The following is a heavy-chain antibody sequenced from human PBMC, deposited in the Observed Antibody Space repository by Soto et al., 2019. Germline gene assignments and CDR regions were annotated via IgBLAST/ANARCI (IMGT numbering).Heavy chain of an antibody. CDR1: GGSFTSYI. D-gene: IGHD2-21*01. Sequence: QVQLVQSGAEVKKPGSSEKVSCEASGGSFTSYIFTWVRQAPGQGLEWMGRIIPIQGTANYALKFQDRVTIAAHKSTTTAYMEMRSLKPHDTALYYWPKSLVFVDHAHMDVWCKGTTFTFSS. CDR3: PKSLVFVDHAHMDV. CDR2: IIPIQGTA. V-gene: IGHV1-69*08. J-gene: IGHJ6*03.